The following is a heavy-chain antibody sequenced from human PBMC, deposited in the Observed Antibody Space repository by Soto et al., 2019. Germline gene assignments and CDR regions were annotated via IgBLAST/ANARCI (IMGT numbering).Heavy chain of an antibody. CDR1: GFSLSSSGVG. D-gene: IGHD6-13*01. J-gene: IGHJ4*02. CDR2: IYWDNYK. Sequence: QITLKESGPTLVKPTQTLTLTCTFSGFSLSSSGVGVGWIRQPPGKALEWLALIYWDNYKQYSPSLKNRFTITKDTSKNQVVLTMGKMEPVDTGTYYCARVMGSGTVGVFDYWGQGTLVTVSS. CDR3: ARVMGSGTVGVFDY. V-gene: IGHV2-5*02.